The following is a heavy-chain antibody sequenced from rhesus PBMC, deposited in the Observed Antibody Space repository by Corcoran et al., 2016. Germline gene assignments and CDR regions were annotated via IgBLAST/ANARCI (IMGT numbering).Heavy chain of an antibody. D-gene: IGHD3-16*01. CDR3: ASSEYSGSYYYGLDS. J-gene: IGHJ6*01. V-gene: IGHV4S10*01. Sequence: QVQLQESGPGVAKPSELLSLICAVSGCPISVGYRWSWTRQPPGKGLEWIGYIYGSSTSTNYNPSLKSRVTISKDTSKNQFSLKLSSVTAADTAVYYCASSEYSGSYYYGLDSWGQGVVVTVSS. CDR2: IYGSSTST. CDR1: GCPISVGYR.